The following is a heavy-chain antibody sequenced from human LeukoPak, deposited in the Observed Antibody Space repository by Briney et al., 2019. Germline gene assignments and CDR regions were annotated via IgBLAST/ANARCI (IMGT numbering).Heavy chain of an antibody. V-gene: IGHV1-69*01. CDR3: ARYYGSGSYYPY. CDR2: ILPLFGSA. CDR1: GGTFSNFT. D-gene: IGHD3-10*01. J-gene: IGHJ4*02. Sequence: SVKVSCKASGGTFSNFTINWVRQAPGQGLQWMGGILPLFGSAHYSQSFQGRVTITADESTTTAYMELGSLRAEDTAVYYCARYYGSGSYYPYWGQGTLVTVSS.